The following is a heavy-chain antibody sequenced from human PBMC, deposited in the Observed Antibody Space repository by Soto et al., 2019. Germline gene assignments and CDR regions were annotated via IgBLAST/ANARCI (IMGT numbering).Heavy chain of an antibody. D-gene: IGHD3-10*01. J-gene: IGHJ6*02. CDR1: GDSISRYY. Sequence: QVQLQESGPGLVKPSETLSLTYTDSGDSISRYYWSWIRLSPGKGLEWIGYIYYSGETNYNPSVKSRVTISVDRTKNQFSLKLSSVTAADTAVYYCARDQGGEFLKGSGMDVWGQGTTVTVSS. V-gene: IGHV4-59*01. CDR2: IYYSGET. CDR3: ARDQGGEFLKGSGMDV.